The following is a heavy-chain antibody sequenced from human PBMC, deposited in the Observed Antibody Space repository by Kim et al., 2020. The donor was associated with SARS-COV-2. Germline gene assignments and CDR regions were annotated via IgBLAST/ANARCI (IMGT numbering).Heavy chain of an antibody. CDR3: ARDSDPDY. V-gene: IGHV1-2*02. CDR2: INPNGGET. CDR1: GYNFNDHY. J-gene: IGHJ4*02. Sequence: ASVKVSCKAFGYNFNDHYIHWVRQAPGQGLEWMGWINPNGGETKYAEKFHERVSMTRDTSINTAYVELYGLASDDTAVYYCARDSDPDYWGQGTLATVSS.